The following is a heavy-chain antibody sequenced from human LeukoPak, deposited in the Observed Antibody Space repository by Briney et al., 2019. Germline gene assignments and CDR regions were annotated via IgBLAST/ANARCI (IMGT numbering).Heavy chain of an antibody. CDR1: GYSFTSYW. D-gene: IGHD4-17*01. Sequence: GASLQISCKGSGYSFTSYWIGWVRQLPGKGPEWMGIIYPGDSDTRYSPSFQGQVTISADKSISTAYLQWSSLKASDTAMYYCARREWSTTRPFDYWGQGTLVTVSS. J-gene: IGHJ4*02. CDR2: IYPGDSDT. V-gene: IGHV5-51*01. CDR3: ARREWSTTRPFDY.